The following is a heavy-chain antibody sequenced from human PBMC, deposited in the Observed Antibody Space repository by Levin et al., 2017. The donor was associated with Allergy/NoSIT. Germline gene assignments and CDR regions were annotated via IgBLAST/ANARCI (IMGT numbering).Heavy chain of an antibody. CDR3: ASGYYNILTGYYIDY. CDR1: GDSVSSGSFSSGNYY. V-gene: IGHV4-61*01. J-gene: IGHJ4*02. Sequence: SETLSLTCAVSGDSVSSGSFSSGNYYWSWIRQPPGKGLEWIGYIYYSGTTNYNPPLKSRGTIAVDASKKQFSLKLRSVAAADTAVYFCASGYYNILTGYYIDYWGQGTLVTVSS. D-gene: IGHD3-9*01. CDR2: IYYSGTT.